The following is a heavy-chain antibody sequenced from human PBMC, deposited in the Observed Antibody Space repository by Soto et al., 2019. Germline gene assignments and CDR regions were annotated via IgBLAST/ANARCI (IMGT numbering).Heavy chain of an antibody. V-gene: IGHV4-30-2*01. CDR3: ARGGLLPYY. CDR1: GGSISSVGYY. CDR2: ISHSGNT. D-gene: IGHD6-19*01. Sequence: QLQLQGSGSGLVKPSQTLSLTCAVSGGSISSVGYYGSWSRQQPGKGLEWIGYISHSGNTYYKPSIKSRFTISVDRSQNQFSLKLISVTAADRAVYYCARGGLLPYYWGKGTLVTVSS. J-gene: IGHJ4*02.